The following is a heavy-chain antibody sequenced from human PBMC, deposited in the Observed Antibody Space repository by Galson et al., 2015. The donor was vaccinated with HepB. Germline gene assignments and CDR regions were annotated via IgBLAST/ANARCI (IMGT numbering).Heavy chain of an antibody. CDR1: GFTFSNAW. D-gene: IGHD6-13*01. CDR2: IKSKTDGGTT. J-gene: IGHJ3*02. V-gene: IGHV3-15*01. Sequence: SLRLSCAASGFTFSNAWMSWVRQAPGKGLEWVGRIKSKTDGGTTDYAAPVKGRFTISRDDSKNTLYLQMNSLKTEDTAVYYCTTDLYSSSWYSAFDIWGQGTMVTVSS. CDR3: TTDLYSSSWYSAFDI.